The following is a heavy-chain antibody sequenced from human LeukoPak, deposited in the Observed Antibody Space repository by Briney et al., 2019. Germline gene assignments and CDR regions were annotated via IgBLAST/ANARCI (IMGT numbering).Heavy chain of an antibody. CDR1: GGSISSGGYY. Sequence: MTSETLSLTCTVSGGSISSGGYYWSWIRQPPGKGLEWIGYIYHSGSTYYNPSLKSRVTISVDRSKNQFSLKLSSVTAADTAVYYCAVGHYYHSSGYLFDSWGQGTLVTVSS. CDR3: AVGHYYHSSGYLFDS. V-gene: IGHV4-30-2*01. D-gene: IGHD3-22*01. CDR2: IYHSGST. J-gene: IGHJ4*02.